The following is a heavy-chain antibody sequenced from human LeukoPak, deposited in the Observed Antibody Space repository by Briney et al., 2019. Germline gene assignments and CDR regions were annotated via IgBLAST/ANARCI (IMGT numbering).Heavy chain of an antibody. CDR3: ARHIAAADYFDY. V-gene: IGHV3-53*01. J-gene: IGHJ4*02. Sequence: GGSLRLSCAASGFAVSSNYMSWVRQAPGKGLEWVSVIYSGGGTFYADSVKGRFTISRDNSKNTLYLQMHSLRAEDTAVYYCARHIAAADYFDYWGQGTLSPSPQ. D-gene: IGHD6-13*01. CDR1: GFAVSSNY. CDR2: IYSGGGT.